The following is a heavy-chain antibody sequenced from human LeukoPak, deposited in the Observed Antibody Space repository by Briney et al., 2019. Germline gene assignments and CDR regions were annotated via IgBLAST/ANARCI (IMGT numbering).Heavy chain of an antibody. D-gene: IGHD2-15*01. CDR2: ISSSSSYI. J-gene: IGHJ5*02. CDR1: GFTFSSYS. V-gene: IGHV3-21*01. Sequence: GGSLRLSCAASGFTFSSYSMNWVRQAPGKGLEWVSSISSSSSYIYYADSVKGRFTISRDNAKNSLYLQMNSLRAEDTAVYYCARDLGYCSGGSCYSGPNWFDPWGQGTLVTVSS. CDR3: ARDLGYCSGGSCYSGPNWFDP.